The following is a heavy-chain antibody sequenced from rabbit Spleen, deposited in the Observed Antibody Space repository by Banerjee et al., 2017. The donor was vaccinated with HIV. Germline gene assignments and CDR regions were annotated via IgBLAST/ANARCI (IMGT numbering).Heavy chain of an antibody. CDR2: IDPIFGAT. CDR1: KFDLNTYG. Sequence: QEQLVESGGGLVQPGGSLKLSCKDSKFDLNTYGVSWVRQAPGKGLEWIGYIDPIFGATYYATWVNGRFTISSHNAQNTLYLQLTSLTAADTATYFCARDLAGVIGWNFALWGPGTLVTVS. V-gene: IGHV1S47*01. D-gene: IGHD4-1*01. J-gene: IGHJ4*01. CDR3: ARDLAGVIGWNFAL.